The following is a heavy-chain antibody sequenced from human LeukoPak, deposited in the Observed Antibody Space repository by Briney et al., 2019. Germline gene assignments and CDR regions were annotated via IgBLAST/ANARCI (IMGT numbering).Heavy chain of an antibody. CDR3: ARLAGVREWLVRGDFDY. CDR2: MNPNSGNT. CDR1: GYTFTSYD. Sequence: GASVKVSCKASGYTFTSYDINWVRQATGQGLEWMGWMNPNSGNTGYAQKFQGRVTMTRNTSISTAYMELSSLRSEDTAVYYCARLAGVREWLVRGDFDYWGQGTLVTVSS. D-gene: IGHD6-19*01. V-gene: IGHV1-8*01. J-gene: IGHJ4*02.